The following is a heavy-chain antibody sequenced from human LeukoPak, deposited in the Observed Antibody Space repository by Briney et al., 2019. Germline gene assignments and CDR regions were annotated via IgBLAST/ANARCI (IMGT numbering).Heavy chain of an antibody. D-gene: IGHD3-22*01. Sequence: GGSLRLSCAASEFSVGSNYMTWVRQAPGKGLEWVSLIYSGGSTYYADSVKGRFTISRDNSKNTLYLQMNSLRAEDTAVYYCAKATYYYDSSGYRGGYFDYWGQGTLVTVSS. CDR1: EFSVGSNY. J-gene: IGHJ4*02. CDR3: AKATYYYDSSGYRGGYFDY. CDR2: IYSGGST. V-gene: IGHV3-66*01.